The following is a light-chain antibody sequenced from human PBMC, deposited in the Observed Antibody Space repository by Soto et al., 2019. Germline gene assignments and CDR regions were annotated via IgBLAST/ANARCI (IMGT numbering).Light chain of an antibody. Sequence: SVLMQSLCTLFLSTGERATLSCRASQSVSSSYLAWYQQKPGQAPRLLIYGASSRATGIPDRFSGSGSGTDFTLTISRLEPEDFAVYYCQQYGSSPPGLTFGGGTKVDIK. V-gene: IGKV3-20*01. J-gene: IGKJ4*01. CDR1: QSVSSSY. CDR3: QQYGSSPPGLT. CDR2: GAS.